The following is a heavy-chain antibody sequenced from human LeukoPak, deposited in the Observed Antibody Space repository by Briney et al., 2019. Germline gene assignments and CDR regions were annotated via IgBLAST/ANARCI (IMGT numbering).Heavy chain of an antibody. D-gene: IGHD3-22*01. V-gene: IGHV3-30-3*01. CDR1: GFTFSSYA. CDR2: ISYDGSNK. CDR3: ARALWYDSSGYNDY. J-gene: IGHJ4*02. Sequence: GRSLRLSCAASGFTFSSYAMHWVRQAPGKGLEWVAVISYDGSNKYYADSVKGRFTISRDNSKNTLYLQMNSLRAEDTAVYYCARALWYDSSGYNDYWGQGTLVTVSS.